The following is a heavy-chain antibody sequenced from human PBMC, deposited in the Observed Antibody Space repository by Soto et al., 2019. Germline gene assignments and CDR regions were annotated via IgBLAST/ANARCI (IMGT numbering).Heavy chain of an antibody. D-gene: IGHD3-10*01. CDR2: IYWDDDK. Sequence: QITLKESGPTLVKPTQPLTLTCTFSGFSLSTSGVGVGWIRQPPGKALEWLAVIYWDDDKRYSPSLKSRLTITKDTSKNQVVLTLTNVDTVDTATYYCARGGWTTYYSPFFDYWGQRTLVTVSS. CDR1: GFSLSTSGVG. J-gene: IGHJ4*02. CDR3: ARGGWTTYYSPFFDY. V-gene: IGHV2-5*02.